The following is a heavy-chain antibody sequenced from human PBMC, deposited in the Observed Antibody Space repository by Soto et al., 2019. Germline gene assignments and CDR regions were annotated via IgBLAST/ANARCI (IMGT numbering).Heavy chain of an antibody. D-gene: IGHD3-22*01. Sequence: ASVQVACKASGYTFTSYAMHWVRQAPGQRLEWMGWINAGNGNTKYSQKFQGRVTITRDTSASTAYMELSSLRSEDTAVYYCARDPSYYDSSGYHYADNSGYFDLWGRGTLVTVSS. J-gene: IGHJ2*01. CDR3: ARDPSYYDSSGYHYADNSGYFDL. CDR1: GYTFTSYA. CDR2: INAGNGNT. V-gene: IGHV1-3*01.